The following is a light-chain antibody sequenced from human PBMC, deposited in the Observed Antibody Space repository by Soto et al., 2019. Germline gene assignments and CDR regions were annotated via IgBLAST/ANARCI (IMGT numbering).Light chain of an antibody. V-gene: IGLV2-23*01. CDR1: SSDVGSYNL. CDR2: EGS. J-gene: IGLJ2*01. Sequence: QSVLTQPASVSGSPGQSITISCTGTSSDVGSYNLVSWYQQHPGKAPKLMIYEGSKRPSGVSNRFSGSKSGNTASRTISGLQAEDEADYYCCSYAGSSSGFGGGTKLTVL. CDR3: CSYAGSSSG.